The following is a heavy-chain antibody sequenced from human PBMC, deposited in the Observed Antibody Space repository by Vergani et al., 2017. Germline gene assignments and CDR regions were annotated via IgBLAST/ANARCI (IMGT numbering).Heavy chain of an antibody. CDR1: GYTFTGYY. CDR3: ARPHGDILPPDPRRLDY. V-gene: IGHV1-2*02. CDR2: INPNSGGT. Sequence: QVQLVQSGAEVKKPGASVKVSCKASGYTFTGYYMHWVRQAPGQGLEWMGWINPNSGGTNYAQQFQGRLTMTRDTSTSTVYMDLSNLISEDTAVYYCARPHGDILPPDPRRLDYWGQGTLVTVSS. J-gene: IGHJ4*02.